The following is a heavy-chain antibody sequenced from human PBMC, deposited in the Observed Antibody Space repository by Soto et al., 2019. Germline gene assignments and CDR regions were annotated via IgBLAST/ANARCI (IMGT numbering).Heavy chain of an antibody. CDR3: ARVDGTY. Sequence: QVQLVQSGAEEKKPGASVKVSCTASGYTFSSYAIHWVRQAPGQGLEWMGWINPGNANTKNSQTFQGRVTITSDTSASTASLELSSLTSEDTAVYYCARVDGTYWGQGTLVTVSS. J-gene: IGHJ4*02. CDR2: INPGNANT. V-gene: IGHV1-3*05. CDR1: GYTFSSYA. D-gene: IGHD1-26*01.